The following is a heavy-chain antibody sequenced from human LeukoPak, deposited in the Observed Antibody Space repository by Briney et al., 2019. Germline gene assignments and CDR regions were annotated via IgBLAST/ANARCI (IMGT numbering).Heavy chain of an antibody. Sequence: ASVKVSCKASGYTFTGYYMHWVRQAPGQGLEWMGWINPNSGGTNYAQKFQGRVTMTRDTSISTAYMELSRLRSDDTAVYYCAREPSADFIAAVWTPFDCWGQGTPVTVSS. CDR2: INPNSGGT. D-gene: IGHD6-13*01. CDR1: GYTFTGYY. CDR3: AREPSADFIAAVWTPFDC. J-gene: IGHJ4*02. V-gene: IGHV1-2*02.